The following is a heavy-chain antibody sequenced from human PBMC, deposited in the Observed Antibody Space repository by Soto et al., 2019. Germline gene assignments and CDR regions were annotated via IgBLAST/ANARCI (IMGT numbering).Heavy chain of an antibody. CDR3: ARVRLEKRYIYYGLDV. CDR2: ISYDGSNK. Sequence: QVQLVESGGGVVQPGRSRRLSCEASGFTLSNYAMHWFRQAPGKGLEWVAVISYDGSNKYYADSVKGRFTISRDDSTNTLYLQLNSLRAEDTAVYYCARVRLEKRYIYYGLDVWGQGTTVTVSS. J-gene: IGHJ6*02. CDR1: GFTLSNYA. D-gene: IGHD1-1*01. V-gene: IGHV3-30-3*01.